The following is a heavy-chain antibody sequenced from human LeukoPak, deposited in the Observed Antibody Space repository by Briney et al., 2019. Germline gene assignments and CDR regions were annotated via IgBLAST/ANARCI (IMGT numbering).Heavy chain of an antibody. CDR2: ISDSGDDT. V-gene: IGHV3-23*01. D-gene: IGHD2-15*01. CDR1: GFTFYNHA. J-gene: IGHJ4*02. Sequence: GGSLRLSCGASGFTFYNHAMSWVRQAPGKGLEWVSGISDSGDDTYYADSVKGRFTISRDNSKNTLYPQMNSLRAEDTAVYFCAKAPGYCSGGNCFLDYWGQGTLVTVS. CDR3: AKAPGYCSGGNCFLDY.